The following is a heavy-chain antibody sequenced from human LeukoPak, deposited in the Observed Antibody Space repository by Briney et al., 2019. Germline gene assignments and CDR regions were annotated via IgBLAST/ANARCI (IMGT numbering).Heavy chain of an antibody. CDR2: IYHSGST. CDR1: GYSISSGYY. V-gene: IGHV4-38-2*01. D-gene: IGHD6-19*01. J-gene: IGHJ4*02. CDR3: ATHSGGWNFDY. Sequence: KASETLSLTCAVSGYSISSGYYWGWIRQPPGKGLEWIGSIYHSGSTNYNPSLKSRVTMSVDTSKNQFSLKLSSVAAADTAVYYCATHSGGWNFDYWGQGTLVTVSS.